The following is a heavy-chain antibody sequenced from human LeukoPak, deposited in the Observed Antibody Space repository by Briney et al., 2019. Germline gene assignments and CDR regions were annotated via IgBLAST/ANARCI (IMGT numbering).Heavy chain of an antibody. CDR2: IYYSGST. CDR1: GGSISSSSYY. V-gene: IGHV4-39*01. Sequence: SETLSLTCTVSGGSISSSSYYWGWIRQPPGKGLEWIGNIYYSGSTYYSPSLKSRVTISLDTSRNQFSLKLSSVTAADTAVYYCARLLLLWFGEPDYWGQGTVVTVSS. D-gene: IGHD3-10*01. J-gene: IGHJ4*02. CDR3: ARLLLLWFGEPDY.